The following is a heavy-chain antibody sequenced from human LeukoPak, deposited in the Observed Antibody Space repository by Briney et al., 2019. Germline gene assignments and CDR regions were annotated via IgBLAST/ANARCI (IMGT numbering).Heavy chain of an antibody. V-gene: IGHV3-48*01. Sequence: GGSLRLSCAASGFTFSSYNMNWVRQAPGKGLEWVSSISSGSTIIYYADSVKGRFTISRDNARNSLYLQMNSLRADDTAVYYCARKPITGTTLGPFDMWGQGTMVTVSS. CDR3: ARKPITGTTLGPFDM. CDR2: ISSGSTII. J-gene: IGHJ3*02. CDR1: GFTFSSYN. D-gene: IGHD1-7*01.